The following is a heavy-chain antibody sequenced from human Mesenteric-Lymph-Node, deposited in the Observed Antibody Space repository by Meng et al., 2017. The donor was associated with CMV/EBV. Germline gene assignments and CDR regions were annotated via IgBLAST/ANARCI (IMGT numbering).Heavy chain of an antibody. CDR1: EFTVSNNY. CDR3: AGGGTTYYYYYAMDV. J-gene: IGHJ6*02. V-gene: IGHV3-53*01. D-gene: IGHD1-26*01. CDR2: IYSGGST. Sequence: GGSLRLSCAASEFTVSNNYMSWVRQAPGKGLEWVSVIYSGGSTYYADSVKGRFTISRDNSKNTLYLHMNSLRAEDTAVYFCAGGGTTYYYYYAMDVWGQGATVTVSS.